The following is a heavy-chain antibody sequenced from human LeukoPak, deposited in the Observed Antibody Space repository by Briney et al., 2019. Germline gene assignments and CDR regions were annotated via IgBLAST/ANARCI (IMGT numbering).Heavy chain of an antibody. V-gene: IGHV3-53*01. Sequence: PGGSLRLSCAASGFTVSSNYMSWVRQAPGKGLEWVSVIYSGGSTYYADSVKGRFTISRDNSKNTLYLQMNSLRAEDTAVYYRARSGWSNWFDPWGQGTLVTVSS. D-gene: IGHD6-19*01. J-gene: IGHJ5*02. CDR3: ARSGWSNWFDP. CDR2: IYSGGST. CDR1: GFTVSSNY.